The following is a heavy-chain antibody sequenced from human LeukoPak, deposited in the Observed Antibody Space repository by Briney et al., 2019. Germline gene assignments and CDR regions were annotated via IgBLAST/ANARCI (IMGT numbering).Heavy chain of an antibody. Sequence: GGSLRLSCAASGFTFSSYGMHWVRQAPGKGLEWVANIWSDGSNQYYADSVKGRFTISRDNSKNTLYLQMNSLGPGDTAFYYCARGYSSSWLGYFDHWGQGALVTVSS. CDR1: GFTFSSYG. V-gene: IGHV3-30*02. D-gene: IGHD6-13*01. J-gene: IGHJ4*02. CDR3: ARGYSSSWLGYFDH. CDR2: IWSDGSNQ.